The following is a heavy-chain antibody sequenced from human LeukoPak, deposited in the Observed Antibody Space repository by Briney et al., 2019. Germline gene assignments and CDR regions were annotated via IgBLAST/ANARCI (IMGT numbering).Heavy chain of an antibody. D-gene: IGHD2-15*01. Sequence: ASETLSLTCAVYGGSFSGYYWSWIRQPPGKGLEWIGEINHSGSTNYNPSLKSRVTISVDTSKNQFSLKLSSVTAADTAVYYCARGGRGYCSGGSCANWFDPAGQATLVTVSS. J-gene: IGHJ5*02. V-gene: IGHV4-34*01. CDR2: INHSGST. CDR1: GGSFSGYY. CDR3: ARGGRGYCSGGSCANWFDP.